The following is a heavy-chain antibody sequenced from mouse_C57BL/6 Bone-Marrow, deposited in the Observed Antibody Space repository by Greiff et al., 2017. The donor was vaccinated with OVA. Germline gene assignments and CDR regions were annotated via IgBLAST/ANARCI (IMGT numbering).Heavy chain of an antibody. V-gene: IGHV14-4*01. CDR3: TLPDYYGSSFAY. CDR1: GFNIKDDY. D-gene: IGHD1-1*01. J-gene: IGHJ3*01. CDR2: IDPENGDT. Sequence: EVQLQQSGAELVRPGASVKLSCTASGFNIKDDYMNWVKQRPEQGLEWIGWIDPENGDTEYASKFQGKATITADTSSNTAYLQLSSLTSEDTAVYYGTLPDYYGSSFAYWGQGTLVTVSA.